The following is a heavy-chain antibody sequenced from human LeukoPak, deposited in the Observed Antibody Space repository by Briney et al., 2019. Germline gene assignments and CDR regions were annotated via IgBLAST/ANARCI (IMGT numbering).Heavy chain of an antibody. D-gene: IGHD6-19*01. CDR3: TGQIDSRSLFDP. J-gene: IGHJ5*02. V-gene: IGHV4-39*01. CDR2: IYYSGST. CDR1: GGSISSSSYY. Sequence: PSETLSLTCTVSGGSISSSSYYWGWIRQPPGKGLEWIGSIYYSGSTYYNPSLKSRVTISVDTSKNQFSLKLSSVTAADTAVYYCTGQIDSRSLFDPWGQGTLVTVSS.